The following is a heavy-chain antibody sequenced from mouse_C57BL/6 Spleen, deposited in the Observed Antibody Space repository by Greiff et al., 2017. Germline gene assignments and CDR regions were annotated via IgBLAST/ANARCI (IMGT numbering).Heavy chain of an antibody. Sequence: EVMLVESGGGLVKPGGSLKLSCAASGFTFSDYGMHWVRQAPEKGLEWVAYISSGSSTIYYADTVKGRFTISRDNAKNTLFLQMTSLRSEDTAMYYCARGGKFITTVVASYYFDYWGQGTTLTVSS. CDR2: ISSGSSTI. CDR3: ARGGKFITTVVASYYFDY. J-gene: IGHJ2*01. CDR1: GFTFSDYG. V-gene: IGHV5-17*01. D-gene: IGHD1-1*01.